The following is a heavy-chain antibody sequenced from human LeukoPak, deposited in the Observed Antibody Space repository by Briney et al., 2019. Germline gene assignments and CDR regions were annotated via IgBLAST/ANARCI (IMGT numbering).Heavy chain of an antibody. J-gene: IGHJ6*03. CDR1: GGSISSYF. CDR3: ARYDFWSGYYYYYYMDV. CDR2: IYTSGNT. D-gene: IGHD3-3*01. Sequence: SETLSLTCTVSGGSISSYFWSWIRQAPGKGLEWIGYIYTSGNTDYNPSLKSRVTISVDTSTNQFSLKLSSVTAAAAAVYYCARYDFWSGYYYYYYMDVWGKGTTVTVSS. V-gene: IGHV4-4*09.